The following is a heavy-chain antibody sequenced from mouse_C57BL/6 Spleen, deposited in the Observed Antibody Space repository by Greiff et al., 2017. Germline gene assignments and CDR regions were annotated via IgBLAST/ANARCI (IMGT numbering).Heavy chain of an antibody. D-gene: IGHD2-4*01. Sequence: EVQRVESGGDLVKPGGSLKLSCAASGFTFSSYGMSWVRQTPDKRLEWVATISSGGSYTYYPDSVKGRFTISRDNAKNTLYLQMSSLKSEDTAMYYCARQKIYYDYDVAWFAYWGQGTLVTVSA. CDR1: GFTFSSYG. CDR3: ARQKIYYDYDVAWFAY. CDR2: ISSGGSYT. V-gene: IGHV5-6*01. J-gene: IGHJ3*01.